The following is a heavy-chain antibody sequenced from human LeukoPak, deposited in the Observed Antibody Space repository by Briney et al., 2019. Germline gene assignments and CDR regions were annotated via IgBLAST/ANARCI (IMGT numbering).Heavy chain of an antibody. CDR1: GGSISSYY. J-gene: IGHJ4*02. CDR2: IYYSGST. CDR3: ARGLYDFWSGYPFDY. Sequence: PSETLSLTCTVSGGSISSYYWSRIRQPPGKGLEWIGYIYYSGSTNYNPSLKSRVTISVDTSKNQFSLKLSSVTAADTAVYYCARGLYDFWSGYPFDYWGQGTLVTVSS. D-gene: IGHD3-3*01. V-gene: IGHV4-59*01.